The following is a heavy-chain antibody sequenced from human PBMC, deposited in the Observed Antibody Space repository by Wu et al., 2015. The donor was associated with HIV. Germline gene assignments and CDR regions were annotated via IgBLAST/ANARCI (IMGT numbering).Heavy chain of an antibody. CDR1: GGTFNSDV. D-gene: IGHD3-16*01. J-gene: IGHJ4*02. CDR2: IMPVIGTA. V-gene: IGHV1-69*12. CDR3: VRDGGGIDGDEY. Sequence: QVQLVQSGAEVKKPGSSVKVSCTASGGTFNSDVITWMRQAPGQGLEWMGGIMPVIGTAHYAQKFQGRVTITADEVTKTGYMEMTSLRSDDTAVYYCVRDGGGIDGDEYWGQGTQVIVSS.